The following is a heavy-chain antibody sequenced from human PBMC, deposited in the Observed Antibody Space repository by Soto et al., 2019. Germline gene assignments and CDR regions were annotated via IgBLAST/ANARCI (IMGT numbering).Heavy chain of an antibody. CDR3: ARAYEGDYFDY. CDR1: GFTFSSYG. D-gene: IGHD3-16*01. Sequence: GGSLRLSCAASGFTFSSYGMHWVRQAPGKGLEWVAVIWYDGSNKYYVDSVKGRFTISRDNSKNTLYLQMNSLRAEDTAVYYCARAYEGDYFDYWGQGTLVTVS. CDR2: IWYDGSNK. V-gene: IGHV3-33*01. J-gene: IGHJ4*02.